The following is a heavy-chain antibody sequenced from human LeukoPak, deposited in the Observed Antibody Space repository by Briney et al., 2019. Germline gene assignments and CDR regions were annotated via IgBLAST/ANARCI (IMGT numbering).Heavy chain of an antibody. CDR3: ARVRRLVTATTPYFDY. CDR2: IYYSGSS. CDR1: GGSMSSYQ. D-gene: IGHD2-15*01. J-gene: IGHJ4*02. Sequence: SETLSLTYTVSGGSMSSYQCSWIRQPPGKGLEWIGYIYYSGSSKNNPSNPSLKSRVTISIDTSKNQFSLKLSSVTAADTAVYYCARVRRLVTATTPYFDYWGQGTLVTVSA. V-gene: IGHV4-59*01.